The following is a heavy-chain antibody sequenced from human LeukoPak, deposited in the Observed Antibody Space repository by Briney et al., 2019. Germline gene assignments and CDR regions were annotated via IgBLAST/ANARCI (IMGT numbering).Heavy chain of an antibody. J-gene: IGHJ6*02. V-gene: IGHV4-61*01. CDR2: IYYSGST. D-gene: IGHD2-8*01. CDR1: GGSVNSGSYY. CDR3: ASNIVLMVYTKTYYYGMDV. Sequence: SETLSLTCTVSGGSVNSGSYYWSWIRQPPGKGLEWIGYIYYSGSTNYNPSLKSRVTISVDTSKNQFSLKLSSVTAADTAVYYYASNIVLMVYTKTYYYGMDVWGQGTTVTVSS.